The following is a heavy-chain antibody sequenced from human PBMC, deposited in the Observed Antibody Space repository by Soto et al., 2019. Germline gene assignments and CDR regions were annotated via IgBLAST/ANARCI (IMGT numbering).Heavy chain of an antibody. J-gene: IGHJ4*02. V-gene: IGHV1-8*01. CDR3: ARASSVRFNSGWYFKGYQKDKYYFDY. CDR2: MNPNSGST. CDR1: GYTFTSYD. Sequence: QVQLVQSGAEVKKPGASVKVSCKASGYTFTSYDINWVRRATGQGLESMGWMNPNSGSTGYARKFQGRVTMTRITSISTAYMELTSLRSGDTAVYYCARASSVRFNSGWYFKGYQKDKYYFDYWGQGTLVTVSS. D-gene: IGHD6-19*01.